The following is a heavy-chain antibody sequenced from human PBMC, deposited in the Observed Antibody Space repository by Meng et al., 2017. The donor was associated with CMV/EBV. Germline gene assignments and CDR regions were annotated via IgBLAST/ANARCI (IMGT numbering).Heavy chain of an antibody. V-gene: IGHV4-34*01. CDR3: ARKGRSSWYLLAEYFQH. D-gene: IGHD6-13*01. J-gene: IGHJ1*01. Sequence: YGGSFSGYYWSWIRQPPGKGLTWIGEINHSGSTNYNPSLESRVTISVDTSKNQFSLKLSSVTAADTAVYYCARKGRSSWYLLAEYFQHWGQGTLVTVSS. CDR2: INHSGST. CDR1: GGSFSGYY.